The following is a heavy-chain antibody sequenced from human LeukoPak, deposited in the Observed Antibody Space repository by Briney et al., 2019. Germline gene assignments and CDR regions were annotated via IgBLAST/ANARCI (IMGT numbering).Heavy chain of an antibody. CDR1: GFTFSSYS. Sequence: GGSLRLSCAASGFTFSSYSMNWVRQAPGKGLEWVSSISSSSSYIYYADSVKGRFTISRDNAKNSLYLQMNSLRAEDTAVYYCARGNIRYFDWNNPAGGYYYGMDVWGQGTTVTVSS. V-gene: IGHV3-21*01. D-gene: IGHD3-9*01. CDR3: ARGNIRYFDWNNPAGGYYYGMDV. CDR2: ISSSSSYI. J-gene: IGHJ6*02.